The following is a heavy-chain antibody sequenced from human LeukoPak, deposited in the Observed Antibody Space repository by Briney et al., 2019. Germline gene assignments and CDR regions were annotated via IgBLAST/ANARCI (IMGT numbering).Heavy chain of an antibody. V-gene: IGHV3-9*01. J-gene: IGHJ3*02. D-gene: IGHD3-22*01. Sequence: PGGSLRLSCAASGFNFDDYAMHWVRQAPGKGLEWVSGISWNCGSIGYADSVKGRFTISRDNAKNSLYLQMNSLRAEDTAVYYCARFPASYDSSGYYQDGGAFDIWGQGTMVTVSS. CDR1: GFNFDDYA. CDR3: ARFPASYDSSGYYQDGGAFDI. CDR2: ISWNCGSI.